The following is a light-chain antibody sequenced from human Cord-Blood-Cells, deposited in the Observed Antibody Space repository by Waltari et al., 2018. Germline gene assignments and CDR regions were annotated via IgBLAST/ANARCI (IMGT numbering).Light chain of an antibody. CDR2: GNS. CDR3: QSYDSSLSGVV. J-gene: IGLJ2*01. CDR1: SSTIAAGYD. Sequence: QSVLTPPPSVSGAPRQRVTLPCTGSSSTIAAGYDDHWYQQLPGTAPKLLIYGNSNRPSGVPDRFSGSKSGTSASLAITGLQAEDEADYYCQSYDSSLSGVVFGGGTKLTVL. V-gene: IGLV1-40*01.